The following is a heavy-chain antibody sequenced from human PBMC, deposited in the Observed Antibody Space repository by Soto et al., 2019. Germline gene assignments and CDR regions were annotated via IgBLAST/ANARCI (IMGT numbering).Heavy chain of an antibody. CDR2: ISSTSSYI. D-gene: IGHD4-17*01. Sequence: PWGPRRHACAASGLTFSGYSTNCVRQAPGKGLEWVSSISSTSSYIYYADSVKGRFTISRDNAKNSLYLQMNSLRAEDTAVYYCARGSTGSPFFYYYYYMDVWGKGTTVTVSS. CDR1: GLTFSGYS. J-gene: IGHJ6*03. V-gene: IGHV3-21*01. CDR3: ARGSTGSPFFYYYYYMDV.